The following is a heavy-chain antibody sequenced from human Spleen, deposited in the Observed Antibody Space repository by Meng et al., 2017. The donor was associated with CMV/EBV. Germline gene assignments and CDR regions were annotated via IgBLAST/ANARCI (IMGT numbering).Heavy chain of an antibody. J-gene: IGHJ5*02. CDR3: ARGRRYSSSSYWFDP. CDR1: GYSISSGYY. V-gene: IGHV4-38-2*02. Sequence: SETLSLTCTVSGYSISSGYYWGWIRQPPGKGLEWIGSIYHSGSTYYNPSLKSRVTISVDTSKNQFSLKLSSVTAADTAVYYCARGRRYSSSSYWFDPWGQGTLVTVSS. D-gene: IGHD6-6*01. CDR2: IYHSGST.